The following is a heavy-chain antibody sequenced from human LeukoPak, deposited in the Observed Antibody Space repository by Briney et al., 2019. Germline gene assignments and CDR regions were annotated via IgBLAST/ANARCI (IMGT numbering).Heavy chain of an antibody. V-gene: IGHV4-30-2*01. CDR2: IYHSGST. Sequence: SETLSLTCAVSGGSISSGGYSWSWIRQPPGTGLEWIGYIYHSGSTYYNPSLKSRVTISVDRSKNQFSLKLSSVTAADTAVYYCARTRRKDAFDIWGQGTMVTVSS. CDR1: GGSISSGGYS. D-gene: IGHD1-14*01. J-gene: IGHJ3*02. CDR3: ARTRRKDAFDI.